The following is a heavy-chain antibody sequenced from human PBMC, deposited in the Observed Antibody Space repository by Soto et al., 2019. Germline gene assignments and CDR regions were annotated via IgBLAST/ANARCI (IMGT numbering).Heavy chain of an antibody. Sequence: QVQLVESGGGVVQPGRSLRLSCAASGFTFSSYAMHWVRQAPGKGLEWVAVISYDGSNKYYADSVKGRFTISRDNSKNTLYLQMNSLRAEDTGVYYCAKTRYYYDSSGWPGEFDPWGQGTLVTVSS. CDR2: ISYDGSNK. CDR3: AKTRYYYDSSGWPGEFDP. CDR1: GFTFSSYA. J-gene: IGHJ5*02. V-gene: IGHV3-30-3*02. D-gene: IGHD3-22*01.